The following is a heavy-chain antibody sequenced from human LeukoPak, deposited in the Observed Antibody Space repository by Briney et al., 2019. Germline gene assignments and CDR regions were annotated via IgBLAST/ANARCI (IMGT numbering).Heavy chain of an antibody. Sequence: GGSLRLSCAASGFTFDDYAMHWVRQAPGKGLEWVSLISWDGGSTYYADSVKGRFTISRDNSKNSLYLQMNSLRAEDTALYYCAQGTDLYGSGSLFDYWGQGTLVTVSS. D-gene: IGHD3-10*01. J-gene: IGHJ4*02. V-gene: IGHV3-43D*03. CDR3: AQGTDLYGSGSLFDY. CDR1: GFTFDDYA. CDR2: ISWDGGST.